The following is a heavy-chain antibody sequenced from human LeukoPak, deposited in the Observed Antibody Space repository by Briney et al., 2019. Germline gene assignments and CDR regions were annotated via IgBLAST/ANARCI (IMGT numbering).Heavy chain of an antibody. D-gene: IGHD3-3*01. CDR3: AREADPYYDFWSGYYYAFDI. J-gene: IGHJ3*02. CDR2: IYYSGST. Sequence: SETLSLTCTVSGGSISSYYWSWIRQPPGKGLEWIGYIYYSGSTNYNPSLKSRVTISVDTSKNQFSLKLSSVPAADTAVYYCAREADPYYDFWSGYYYAFDIWGQGTMVTVSS. CDR1: GGSISSYY. V-gene: IGHV4-59*01.